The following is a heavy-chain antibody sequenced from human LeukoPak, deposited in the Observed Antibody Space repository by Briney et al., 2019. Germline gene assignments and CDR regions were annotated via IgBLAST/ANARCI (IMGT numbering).Heavy chain of an antibody. Sequence: ASVKVSCKASGYTFTSYYMHWVRQAPGQGLEWMGIINPSGGSTSYAQKFQGRVTMTRDTSTSTVYMELSSLRSEDTAVYYCASPEPLITMIARSPVAFDIWGQGTMVTVSS. CDR2: INPSGGST. D-gene: IGHD3-22*01. CDR3: ASPEPLITMIARSPVAFDI. V-gene: IGHV1-46*01. CDR1: GYTFTSYY. J-gene: IGHJ3*02.